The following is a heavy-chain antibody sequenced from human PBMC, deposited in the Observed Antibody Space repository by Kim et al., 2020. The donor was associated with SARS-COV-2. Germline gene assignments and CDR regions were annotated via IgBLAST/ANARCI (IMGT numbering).Heavy chain of an antibody. CDR1: GYTFTSYA. Sequence: ASVKVSCKASGYTFTSYAMNWVRQAPGQGLEWMGWINTNTGNPTYAQGFTGRFVFSLDTSVSTAYLQISSLKAEDTAVYYCARGNPGIAVAGLFDYWGQGTLVTLSS. J-gene: IGHJ4*02. CDR3: ARGNPGIAVAGLFDY. V-gene: IGHV7-4-1*02. CDR2: INTNTGNP. D-gene: IGHD6-19*01.